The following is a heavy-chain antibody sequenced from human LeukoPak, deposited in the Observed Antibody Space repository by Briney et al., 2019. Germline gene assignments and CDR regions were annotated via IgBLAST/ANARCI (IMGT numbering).Heavy chain of an antibody. V-gene: IGHV4-59*02. D-gene: IGHD4-23*01. CDR2: IHYSGST. J-gene: IGHJ4*02. CDR1: GFTVSSNY. CDR3: ARVYGGNSVLPIIDY. Sequence: GSLRLSCAASGFTVSSNYMSWVRQAPGKGLEWIGYIHYSGSTNYNPSLKSRVTISVDTSKNQFSLKLSSVTAADTAVYYCARVYGGNSVLPIIDYWGQGTLVTVSS.